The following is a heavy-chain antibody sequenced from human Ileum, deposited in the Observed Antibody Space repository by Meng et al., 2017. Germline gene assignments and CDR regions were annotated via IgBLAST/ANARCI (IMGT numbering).Heavy chain of an antibody. Sequence: QVQLRESGPGLVTPSGTLSLTCVVSGASIITFRWCSWVRQFPGKGLQWIGEIDYDGTTNYNPSLNSQVSISIDRSTNQFSLELTFVSAADTALYYCMEGDSAGYLKSWGQGTLVTVSS. V-gene: IGHV4-4*02. D-gene: IGHD1-26*01. CDR2: IDYDGTT. J-gene: IGHJ4*02. CDR1: GASIITFRW. CDR3: MEGDSAGYLKS.